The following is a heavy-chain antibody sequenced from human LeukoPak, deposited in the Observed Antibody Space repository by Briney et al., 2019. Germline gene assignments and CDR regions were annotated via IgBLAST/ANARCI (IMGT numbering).Heavy chain of an antibody. CDR2: INPSGGST. CDR1: GYTFTSYY. J-gene: IGHJ3*02. V-gene: IGHV1-46*01. CDR3: ARDRRITIFGVVNIDAFDI. D-gene: IGHD3-3*01. Sequence: ASVKVSCKASGYTFTSYYMHWVRQAPGQGLEWMGIINPSGGSTSYAQKFQGRVTMTRDMSTSTVYMELSSLRSEDTAVYYCARDRRITIFGVVNIDAFDIWGQGTMVTVSS.